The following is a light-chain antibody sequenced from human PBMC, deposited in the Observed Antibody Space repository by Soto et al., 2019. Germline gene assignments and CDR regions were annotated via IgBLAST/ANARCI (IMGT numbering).Light chain of an antibody. V-gene: IGLV2-23*02. CDR3: CSYAGSTTFVV. J-gene: IGLJ2*01. CDR1: SSDVGSYNL. Sequence: QSALTQPASVSGSPGQSITISCTGTSSDVGSYNLVSWYQHHPGKAPKVMIYEVNKRPSGVSNRFSGSKSGNTASLTISGLQAEDEGDYYCCSYAGSTTFVVFGGGTKVTVL. CDR2: EVN.